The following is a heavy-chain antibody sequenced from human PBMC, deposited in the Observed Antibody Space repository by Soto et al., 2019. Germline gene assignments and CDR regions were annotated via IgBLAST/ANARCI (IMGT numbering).Heavy chain of an antibody. V-gene: IGHV4-39*07. D-gene: IGHD2-15*01. CDR2: IYYSGST. J-gene: IGHJ4*02. Sequence: SETLSLTCTVSGGSISSSSYYWGWIRQPPGKGLEWIGSIYYSGSTNYNSSLKSRATISVDTSKNQFSLKLSSVTAADTAVYYCASLVVAATRYYDYWGQGTLVTVSS. CDR1: GGSISSSSYY. CDR3: ASLVVAATRYYDY.